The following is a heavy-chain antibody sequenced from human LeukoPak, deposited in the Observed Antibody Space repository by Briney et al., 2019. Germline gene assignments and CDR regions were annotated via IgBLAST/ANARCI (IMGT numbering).Heavy chain of an antibody. J-gene: IGHJ4*02. Sequence: PSETLSLTCTVSGGSISSYYWSWIRQPPGKGLEWIGYSYYSGSTNYNPSLKSRVIISVDTSKNQFSLKLSSVTAADTAVYYCARGSGWYWYWGQGTLVTVSS. V-gene: IGHV4-59*08. CDR2: SYYSGST. CDR1: GGSISSYY. D-gene: IGHD6-19*01. CDR3: ARGSGWYWY.